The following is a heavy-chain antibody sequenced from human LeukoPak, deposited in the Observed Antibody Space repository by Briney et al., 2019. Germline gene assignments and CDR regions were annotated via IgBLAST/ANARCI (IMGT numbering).Heavy chain of an antibody. CDR1: GFMFSTYG. V-gene: IGHV3-21*01. J-gene: IGHJ6*03. CDR2: ISTSIRNI. CDR3: ARVTVTTFSPTDYMDV. D-gene: IGHD4-17*01. Sequence: SGGSLRLSCAASGFMFSTYGMNWVRQAPGKGLEWVSFISTSIRNIFHADSVRGRFTISRDNAKNSLYLQMNSLRAEDTAVYYCARVTVTTFSPTDYMDVWGKGTTVTISS.